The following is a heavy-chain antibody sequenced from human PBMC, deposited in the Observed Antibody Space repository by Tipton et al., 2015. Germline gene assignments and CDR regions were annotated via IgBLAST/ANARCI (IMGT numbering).Heavy chain of an antibody. V-gene: IGHV3-30*18. CDR2: ISYDGGNK. CDR3: VKDRFGGSHVNRFDT. J-gene: IGHJ5*02. Sequence: RSLRLSCAASGFTFSDYGMHWVRQAPGKGLEWVAIISYDGGNKKYADSVNGRFTISKDNSKNTVYLQMNSLRTEDSAVYYCVKDRFGGSHVNRFDTWGQGTLVTVSS. CDR1: GFTFSDYG. D-gene: IGHD1-26*01.